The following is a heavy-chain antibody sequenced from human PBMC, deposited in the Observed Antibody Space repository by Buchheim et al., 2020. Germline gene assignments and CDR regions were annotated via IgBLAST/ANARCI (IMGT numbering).Heavy chain of an antibody. D-gene: IGHD1-26*01. J-gene: IGHJ5*02. CDR1: GFTFSSYA. V-gene: IGHV3-23*01. Sequence: EVQLLESGGGLVQPGGSLRLSCAASGFTFSSYAMSWVRQAPGKGLEWVSAISGSGGSTYYADSVKGRFTISSDNSKNTLYLQMNSLRAEDTAVCYCAKVGNSGSSRGDWFDPWGQGTL. CDR2: ISGSGGST. CDR3: AKVGNSGSSRGDWFDP.